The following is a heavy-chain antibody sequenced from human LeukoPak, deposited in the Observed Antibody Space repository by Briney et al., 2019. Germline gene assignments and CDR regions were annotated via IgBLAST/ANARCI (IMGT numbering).Heavy chain of an antibody. J-gene: IGHJ5*02. CDR2: INHSGST. CDR1: GGSFSGYY. Sequence: SETLSLTCAVYGGSFSGYYWSWIRQPPGKGLEWIGEINHSGSTNYNPSLKSRVTISVDTSKNQFSLKLSSVTAADTAVYYCARQQLTIFGGKRWFDPWGQGTLVTVSS. V-gene: IGHV4-34*01. CDR3: ARQQLTIFGGKRWFDP. D-gene: IGHD3-9*01.